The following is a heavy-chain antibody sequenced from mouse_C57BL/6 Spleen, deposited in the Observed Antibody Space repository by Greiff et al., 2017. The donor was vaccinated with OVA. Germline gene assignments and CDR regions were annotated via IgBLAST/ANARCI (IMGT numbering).Heavy chain of an antibody. Sequence: QVQLQQSGAELVRPGSSVKLSCKASGYTFTSYWMHWVKQRPIQGLEWIGNIEPSDSETHYNQKFKDKATLTVDKSSSTAYMQLSSLTSEDSAVYYCAKEDRRNPWFAYWGQGTLVTVSA. CDR2: IEPSDSET. D-gene: IGHD2-1*01. V-gene: IGHV1-52*01. J-gene: IGHJ3*01. CDR1: GYTFTSYW. CDR3: AKEDRRNPWFAY.